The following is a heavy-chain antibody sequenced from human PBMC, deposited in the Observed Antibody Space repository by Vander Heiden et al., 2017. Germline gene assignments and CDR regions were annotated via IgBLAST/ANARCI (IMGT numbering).Heavy chain of an antibody. CDR3: ARLRRSVYFDY. V-gene: IGHV4-59*01. D-gene: IGHD6-25*01. CDR1: GGSISSYY. Sequence: QVQLQESGPGLVKPSETLSLTCTVPGGSISSYYWSWIRQPPGKGLEWIGYIYYSGSTSYNPSLKSRVTISVDTSKNQFSLKLTSVTAADTAVYYCARLRRSVYFDYWGQGTLVTVSS. CDR2: IYYSGST. J-gene: IGHJ4*02.